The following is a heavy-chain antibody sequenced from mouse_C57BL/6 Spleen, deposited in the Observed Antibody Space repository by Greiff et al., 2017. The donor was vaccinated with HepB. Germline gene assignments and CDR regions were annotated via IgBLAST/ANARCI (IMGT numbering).Heavy chain of an antibody. CDR3: ANNWDYFDY. CDR1: GYAFSSSW. CDR2: IYPGDGDT. D-gene: IGHD4-1*01. V-gene: IGHV1-82*01. J-gene: IGHJ2*01. Sequence: QVQLKESGPELVKPGASVKISCKASGYAFSSSWMNWVKQRPGKGLEWIGRIYPGDGDTNYNGKFKGKATLTADKSSSTAYMQLSSLTSEDSAVYFCANNWDYFDYWGQGTTLTVSS.